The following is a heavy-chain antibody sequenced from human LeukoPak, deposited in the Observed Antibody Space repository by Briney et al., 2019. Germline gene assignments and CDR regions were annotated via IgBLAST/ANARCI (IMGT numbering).Heavy chain of an antibody. Sequence: PSETLSLTCAVSGVAISRGGYAWNWIRQPPGKGLEWIAYIYHSGTTYYNPSLKSRVTISVDTSKNQFSLKLSSVTAADTAVYYCARRIAVAGTSPSNWFDPWGQGTLVTVSS. CDR1: GVAISRGGYA. J-gene: IGHJ5*02. CDR2: IYHSGTT. D-gene: IGHD6-19*01. V-gene: IGHV4-30-2*03. CDR3: ARRIAVAGTSPSNWFDP.